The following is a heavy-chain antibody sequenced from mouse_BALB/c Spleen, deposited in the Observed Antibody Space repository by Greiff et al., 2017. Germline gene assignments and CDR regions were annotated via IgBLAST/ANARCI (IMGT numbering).Heavy chain of an antibody. J-gene: IGHJ2*01. CDR1: GYTFTSYV. CDR3: ARGGTAYYFDY. CDR2: INPYNDGT. D-gene: IGHD1-2*01. V-gene: IGHV1-14*01. Sequence: VQLQQSGPELVKPGASVKMSCKASGYTFTSYVMHWVKQKPGQGLEWIGYINPYNDGTKYNEKFKGKATLTSDKSSSTVYMELSSLTSEDSAVYYCARGGTAYYFDYWGQGTTLTVSS.